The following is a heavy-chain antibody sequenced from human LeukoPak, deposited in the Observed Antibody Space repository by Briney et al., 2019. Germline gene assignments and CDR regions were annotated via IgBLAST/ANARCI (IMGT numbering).Heavy chain of an antibody. CDR2: IYAGDSST. CDR1: GFTFSTYS. Sequence: GESLKISCKASGFTFSTYSFAWVCQIPGKGLEWMGVIYAGDSSTTYSPSFQGQVTISVDKSISTAYLQWSSLRASDSAIYYCARHSCYDSWGQGTLVTVSS. V-gene: IGHV5-51*01. CDR3: ARHSCYDS. J-gene: IGHJ4*02. D-gene: IGHD3-16*01.